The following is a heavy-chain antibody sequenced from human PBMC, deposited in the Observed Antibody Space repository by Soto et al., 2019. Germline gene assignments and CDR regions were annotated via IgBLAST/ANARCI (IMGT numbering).Heavy chain of an antibody. J-gene: IGHJ4*02. CDR1: GGTFSNYA. D-gene: IGHD3-22*01. Sequence: QVQLVQSGAEVKKPGSSVTVSCRASGGTFSNYAINWVRQAPGQGLEWMAGIIPLFGTTNYAQKFQGRVTITADESTSTAHMELTSLRSEDTAVFYCATSPYSYDTSGYLDYWGQGTLVTVSS. CDR3: ATSPYSYDTSGYLDY. V-gene: IGHV1-69*12. CDR2: IIPLFGTT.